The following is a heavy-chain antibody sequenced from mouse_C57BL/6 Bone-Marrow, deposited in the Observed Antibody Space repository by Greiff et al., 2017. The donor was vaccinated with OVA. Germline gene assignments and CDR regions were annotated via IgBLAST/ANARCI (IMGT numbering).Heavy chain of an antibody. CDR1: GYTFTSYW. V-gene: IGHV1-69*01. Sequence: QVQLQQPGAELVMPGASVKLSCKASGYTFTSYWMHWVKQRPGQGLEWIGEIDPSDSYTNYNQKFKGKSTLTVDKSSSTAYMQLSSLTSEDSAVYYCAIYYYVYFDYWGQGTTLTVSS. CDR3: AIYYYVYFDY. D-gene: IGHD1-1*01. CDR2: IDPSDSYT. J-gene: IGHJ2*01.